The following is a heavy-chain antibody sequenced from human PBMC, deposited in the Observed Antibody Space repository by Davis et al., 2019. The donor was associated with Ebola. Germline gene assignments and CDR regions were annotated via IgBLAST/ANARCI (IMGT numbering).Heavy chain of an antibody. D-gene: IGHD1-26*01. V-gene: IGHV3-74*01. Sequence: GESLKISCAASEFTFSDYWMHWVRQAPGKGLVWVSRISGDGSITTYADSVKGRFTISRDNSKNSLYLQMNSLRTEDTALYYCVSGPFDYWGPGTLVTVSS. J-gene: IGHJ4*02. CDR1: EFTFSDYW. CDR3: VSGPFDY. CDR2: ISGDGSIT.